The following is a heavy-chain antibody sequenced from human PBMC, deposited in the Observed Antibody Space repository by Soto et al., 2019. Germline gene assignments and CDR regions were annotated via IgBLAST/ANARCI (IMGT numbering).Heavy chain of an antibody. CDR2: IDYSGST. CDR3: ARDIRGYSRALDY. CDR1: VDSVSDNSYY. J-gene: IGHJ4*02. D-gene: IGHD5-18*01. Sequence: PSETLCVTCTVSVDSVSDNSYYWTWIRQPPGKGLEWIGYIDYSGSTNYNPSLRSRVTMSVDTSNNHFSLKLNSVTGADTAVYYCARDIRGYSRALDYWGKGNLVTSPQ. V-gene: IGHV4-61*03.